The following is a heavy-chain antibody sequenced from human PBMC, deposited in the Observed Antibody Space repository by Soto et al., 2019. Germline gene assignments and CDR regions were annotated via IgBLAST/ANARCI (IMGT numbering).Heavy chain of an antibody. CDR1: GGSISSGGYS. Sequence: PSETLSLTCAVSGGSISSGGYSWSWIRQPPGKSLEWIGYMYHSGSTYYNPSLKSRVTISIDRSKNQFSLKLSSVTAVDTAVYYCARAPDYWGQGILVTVS. CDR3: ARAPDY. J-gene: IGHJ4*02. V-gene: IGHV4-30-2*01. CDR2: MYHSGST.